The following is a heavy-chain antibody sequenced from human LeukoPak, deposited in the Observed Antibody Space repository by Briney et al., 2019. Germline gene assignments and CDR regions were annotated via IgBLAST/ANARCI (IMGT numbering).Heavy chain of an antibody. Sequence: GGSLRLSCAASGFTFSSYSMNWVRQAPGKGLEWVSSISSSSSYIYYADSVKGRFTISRDNAKNSLYLQMNSLRAEDTAVYYCARVKQGTHYDFWSGYYYCFDYWGQGTLVTVSS. CDR3: ARVKQGTHYDFWSGYYYCFDY. CDR2: ISSSSSYI. CDR1: GFTFSSYS. V-gene: IGHV3-21*01. J-gene: IGHJ4*02. D-gene: IGHD3-3*01.